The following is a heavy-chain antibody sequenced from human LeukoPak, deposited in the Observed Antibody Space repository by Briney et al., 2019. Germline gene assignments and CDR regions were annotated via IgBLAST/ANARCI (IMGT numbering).Heavy chain of an antibody. Sequence: PGGSLRLSCEGSGFSFSSYWMTWVRQSPGKGPEWVANVKQDESERYTVDSVKGRFTISRDNAKNSVYLHMNSLRAEDTAVYYCSLGHYYYYYYMDVWGKGTTVTVSS. CDR3: SLGHYYYYYYMDV. CDR1: GFSFSSYW. V-gene: IGHV3-7*03. J-gene: IGHJ6*03. D-gene: IGHD7-27*01. CDR2: VKQDESER.